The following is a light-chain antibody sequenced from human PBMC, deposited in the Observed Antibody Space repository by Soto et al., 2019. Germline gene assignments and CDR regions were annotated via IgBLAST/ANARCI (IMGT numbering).Light chain of an antibody. CDR2: EVI. CDR3: ISYTTGATPV. Sequence: QSALTQPASMSGSPGQSITISCTGTSSDIGNSNYVSWYQQYSGKAPKLIIYEVINRPSGVSDRFSGSKSGNTASLTISGLQAEDGADYYCISYTTGATPVFGGGTQLTVL. J-gene: IGLJ2*01. V-gene: IGLV2-14*01. CDR1: SSDIGNSNY.